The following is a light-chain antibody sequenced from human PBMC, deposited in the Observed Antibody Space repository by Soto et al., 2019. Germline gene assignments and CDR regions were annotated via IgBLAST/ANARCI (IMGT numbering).Light chain of an antibody. CDR1: SSDVGSYNL. Sequence: QSVLTQPASVSGSPGQSITISCTGTSSDVGSYNLVSWYQKYPGKAPKLMVFEGNRRPSGVSNRFSGSKSGNTASLTISGLQAEDEADYYCCSYAGNSLYVFGTGTKVTVL. V-gene: IGLV2-23*01. CDR3: CSYAGNSLYV. J-gene: IGLJ1*01. CDR2: EGN.